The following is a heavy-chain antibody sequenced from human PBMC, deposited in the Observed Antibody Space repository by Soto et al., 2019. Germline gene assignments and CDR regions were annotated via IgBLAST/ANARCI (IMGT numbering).Heavy chain of an antibody. Sequence: GGSLRLSCAASVFTFSSYSMNWVRQAPGKGLEWVSSISSSSSYIYYADSVKGRFTISRDNAKNSLYLQMNSLRAEDTAVYYCARDGCSGDSCYSYDFDYWGQGTLVTVSS. CDR2: ISSSSSYI. J-gene: IGHJ4*02. D-gene: IGHD2-15*01. CDR1: VFTFSSYS. V-gene: IGHV3-21*01. CDR3: ARDGCSGDSCYSYDFDY.